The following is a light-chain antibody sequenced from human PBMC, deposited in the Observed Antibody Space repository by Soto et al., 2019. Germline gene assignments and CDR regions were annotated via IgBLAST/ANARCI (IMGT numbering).Light chain of an antibody. CDR2: GTS. CDR1: ERIYSAY. J-gene: IGKJ5*01. V-gene: IGKV3-20*01. Sequence: EIVLTQSPATLSVSRGERATLSCRASERIYSAYLGWYQQKPGQAPRLLIYGTSSRATGIPDRFSGSGSGTDFTLTISRLEPEDFAVYYCQQYGNSPITFGQGTRLEIK. CDR3: QQYGNSPIT.